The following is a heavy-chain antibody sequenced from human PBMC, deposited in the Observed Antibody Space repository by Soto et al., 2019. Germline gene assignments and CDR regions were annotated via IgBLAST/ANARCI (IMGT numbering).Heavy chain of an antibody. CDR1: GGTFSSYA. D-gene: IGHD6-6*01. CDR3: ARGPEQLPEVFDY. V-gene: IGHV1-69*06. Sequence: ASVKVSCKASGGTFSSYAISWVRQAPGQGLEWMGGIIPIFGTANYAQKFQGRVTITADKSTSTAYMELSSLRSEDTAVYYCARGPEQLPEVFDYWGQGTLVTVYS. J-gene: IGHJ4*02. CDR2: IIPIFGTA.